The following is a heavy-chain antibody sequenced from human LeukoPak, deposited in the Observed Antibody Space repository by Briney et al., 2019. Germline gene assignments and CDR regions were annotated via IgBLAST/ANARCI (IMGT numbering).Heavy chain of an antibody. CDR1: GGSISSSSYY. CDR2: IYYSGST. CDR3: ARHLSPRGYCYGWGYFDL. D-gene: IGHD5-18*01. J-gene: IGHJ2*01. Sequence: SETLSLTCTVSGGSISSSSYYWGWIRQPPGKGLDWIGSIYYSGSTYYNPSLKSRVTISADTSKTQSCLKLSSVTAADTSVYYCARHLSPRGYCYGWGYFDLWGRGTLVTVSS. V-gene: IGHV4-39*01.